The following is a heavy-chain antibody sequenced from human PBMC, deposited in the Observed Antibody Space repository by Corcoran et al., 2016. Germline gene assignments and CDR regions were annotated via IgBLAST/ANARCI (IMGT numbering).Heavy chain of an antibody. Sequence: QLQLQESGPGLVKPSETLSLTCTVSGGSISSSSYYWGWIRQPPGKGLEWIGSIYYSGSTYYNPSLKSRVTISVDTSKNQFSLKLRSVTAADTAVYYCERHTYYYESSGSAHFDYWGQGTLVTVSS. V-gene: IGHV4-39*01. CDR1: GGSISSSSYY. CDR3: ERHTYYYESSGSAHFDY. D-gene: IGHD3-22*01. J-gene: IGHJ4*02. CDR2: IYYSGST.